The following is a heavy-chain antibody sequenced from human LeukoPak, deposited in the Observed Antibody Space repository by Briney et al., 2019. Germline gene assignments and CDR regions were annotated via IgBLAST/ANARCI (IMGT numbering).Heavy chain of an antibody. CDR2: ISYDGSNK. CDR1: GFTFSSYG. Sequence: GGSLRLSCAASGFTFSSYGMHWVRQAPGKGLEWVAVISYDGSNKYYADSVKGRFTISRDNSKNTLYLQMNSLRAEDTAVYYCARSSYYDSSGYNFDYWGQGTLVTVPS. CDR3: ARSSYYDSSGYNFDY. D-gene: IGHD3-22*01. J-gene: IGHJ4*02. V-gene: IGHV3-30*03.